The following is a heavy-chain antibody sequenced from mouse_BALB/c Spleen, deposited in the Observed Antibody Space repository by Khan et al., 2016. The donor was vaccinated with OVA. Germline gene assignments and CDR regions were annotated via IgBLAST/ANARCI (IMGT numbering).Heavy chain of an antibody. CDR2: INTYTGEP. CDR1: GHTFTKYG. V-gene: IGHV9-3-1*01. Sequence: QIQLVQSGPELKKPGETVKISCKASGHTFTKYGMNWVKQAPGKGLKWMGWINTYTGEPTYADDFNGRFAFSLETSASTAYLQINNLKNEDTATYFCARPPYFSYVLDNWVKEPQSPSPQ. J-gene: IGHJ4*01. CDR3: ARPPYFSYVLDN. D-gene: IGHD2-10*01.